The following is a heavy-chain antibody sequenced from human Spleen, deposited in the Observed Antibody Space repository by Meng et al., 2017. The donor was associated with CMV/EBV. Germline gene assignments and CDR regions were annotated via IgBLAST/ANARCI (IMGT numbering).Heavy chain of an antibody. CDR3: ARNLFTSATYGFDV. V-gene: IGHV1-69*05. Sequence: SVKVSCKASGGTFSSYAISWVRQAPGQGLEWMGGITPIFSTPTYAQKFQGRVTITTDVSTNTAYMELSSLKSDDTAIYYCARNLFTSATYGFDVWGQGTMVTVSS. CDR1: GGTFSSYA. D-gene: IGHD3-16*01. J-gene: IGHJ3*01. CDR2: ITPIFSTP.